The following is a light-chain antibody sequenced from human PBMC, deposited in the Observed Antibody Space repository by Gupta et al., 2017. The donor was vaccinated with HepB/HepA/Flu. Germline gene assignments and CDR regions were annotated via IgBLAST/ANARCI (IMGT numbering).Light chain of an antibody. CDR2: RTF. CDR1: ESISDSH. J-gene: IGKJ4*01. Sequence: NVLTQSPGTLSLSPGERATLSCGASESISDSHLAWYQQKPGQAPSLLIYRTFNRAAGIPDRFSGSGSGTDFTLTISRLEPGDFAVYYCQQYDTSPLTFGGGTKLEI. V-gene: IGKV3-20*01. CDR3: QQYDTSPLT.